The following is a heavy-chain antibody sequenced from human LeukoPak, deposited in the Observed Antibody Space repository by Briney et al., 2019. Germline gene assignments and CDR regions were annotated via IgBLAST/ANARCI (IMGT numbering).Heavy chain of an antibody. Sequence: SETLSLTCTVSGGSISPYYWTWIRQPPGQGLEWLGYIFYSGNTLYNPSVKSRITMSLDTSKNQFSLNLSSVTAADTAVYYCARVVCTSCPYFDYWGQGTLVTVSS. CDR1: GGSISPYY. CDR2: IFYSGNT. D-gene: IGHD2-2*01. CDR3: ARVVCTSCPYFDY. V-gene: IGHV4-59*01. J-gene: IGHJ4*02.